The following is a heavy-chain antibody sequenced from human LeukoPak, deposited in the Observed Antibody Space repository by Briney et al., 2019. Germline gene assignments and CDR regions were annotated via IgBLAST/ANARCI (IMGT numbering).Heavy chain of an antibody. V-gene: IGHV3-30*02. CDR1: GFTFSSYG. CDR2: IRYDASNK. CDR3: AKEQINQLLGS. J-gene: IGHJ4*02. Sequence: PGGSLRLSCAASGFTFSSYGMHWVRQAPGKGLEWVAFIRYDASNKYYADSVKGRFTISRDNSKNTLYLQMNSLRAEDTAVYYCAKEQINQLLGSWGQGTLVTVSS. D-gene: IGHD2-2*01.